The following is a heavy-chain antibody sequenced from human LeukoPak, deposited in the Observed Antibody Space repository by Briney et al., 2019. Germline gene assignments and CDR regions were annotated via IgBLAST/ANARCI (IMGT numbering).Heavy chain of an antibody. J-gene: IGHJ4*02. Sequence: WETLSLTCAVSGGSLSSTSYYWGWVRQPPGKGLEWIGTIYHSGRTYYNSSLKSRVIMSVDTSENHFSLRLNSVTAAETAVYYCARLSWSTSYFDSWGQGTQVTVSS. CDR1: GGSLSSTSYY. V-gene: IGHV4-39*02. CDR2: IYHSGRT. D-gene: IGHD2-2*01. CDR3: ARLSWSTSYFDS.